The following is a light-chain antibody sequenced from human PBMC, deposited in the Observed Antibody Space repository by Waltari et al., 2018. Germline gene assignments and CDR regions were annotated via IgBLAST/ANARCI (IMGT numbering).Light chain of an antibody. J-gene: IGLJ1*01. CDR2: EVS. V-gene: IGLV2-14*03. Sequence: QSALTQPASVSGSPGQSITISCTGTSNDVGGYGYVSWYQQYPGRAPKLIIYEVSYRPSGMSTRLSGSKSGNTASLTISGLQADDEADYYCSSHTSTVPHVFGTGTRVTV. CDR3: SSHTSTVPHV. CDR1: SNDVGGYGY.